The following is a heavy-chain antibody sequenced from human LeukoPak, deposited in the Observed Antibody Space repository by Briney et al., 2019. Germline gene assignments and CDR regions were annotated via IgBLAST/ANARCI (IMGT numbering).Heavy chain of an antibody. Sequence: GGSLTLSCEASGFSFSESYMSWIRQAPGKGLQWVAYISGSGSSIYYADSVRGRFTVSRDNARNSLYLHMNGLKADDTAVYYCARGKRRFDYWGQGTLVTVSS. V-gene: IGHV3-11*01. CDR2: ISGSGSSI. CDR1: GFSFSESY. CDR3: ARGKRRFDY. J-gene: IGHJ4*02.